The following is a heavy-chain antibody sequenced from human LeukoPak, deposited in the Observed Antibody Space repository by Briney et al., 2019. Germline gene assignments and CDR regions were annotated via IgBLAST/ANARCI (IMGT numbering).Heavy chain of an antibody. J-gene: IGHJ5*01. V-gene: IGHV3-23*01. CDR1: GFIFSSYA. Sequence: GGFLRLSCAASGFIFSSYAMSWVRQAPGKGLEWVSAISGSGGTTYYANSVKGRFTISRDNSKNTLYLQMNSLRAEDTAVYYCAKEAADIVVVPAAMMDSWGQGTLVTVSS. CDR3: AKEAADIVVVPAAMMDS. D-gene: IGHD2-2*01. CDR2: ISGSGGTT.